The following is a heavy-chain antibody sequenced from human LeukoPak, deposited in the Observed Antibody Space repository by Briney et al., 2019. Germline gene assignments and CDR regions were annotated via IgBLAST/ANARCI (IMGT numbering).Heavy chain of an antibody. CDR1: GGSISSSSYY. D-gene: IGHD6-19*01. Sequence: TSETLSLTCTVSGGSISSSSYYWGWIRQPPGKGLEWIGSIYYSGSTYYNPSLKSRVTISVDTSKNQFSLKLSSVTAADTAVYYCARVDIAVAGTFAVQFDYWGQGTLVTVSS. V-gene: IGHV4-39*01. CDR2: IYYSGST. J-gene: IGHJ4*02. CDR3: ARVDIAVAGTFAVQFDY.